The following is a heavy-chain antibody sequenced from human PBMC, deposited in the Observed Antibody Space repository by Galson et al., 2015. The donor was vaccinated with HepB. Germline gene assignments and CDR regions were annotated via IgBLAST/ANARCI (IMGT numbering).Heavy chain of an antibody. CDR2: IWYDGSYK. CDR3: VRGYCSSTICYGAALDI. J-gene: IGHJ3*02. Sequence: SLRLSCAASGFIFSSHGMNWVRQAPDKGLEWVAVIWYDGSYKYYVDSVKGRFTISRDNFKNTLDLQMDSLSPEDTAVYYCVRGYCSSTICYGAALDIWGQGTMVTVSS. D-gene: IGHD2-2*01. CDR1: GFIFSSHG. V-gene: IGHV3-33*01.